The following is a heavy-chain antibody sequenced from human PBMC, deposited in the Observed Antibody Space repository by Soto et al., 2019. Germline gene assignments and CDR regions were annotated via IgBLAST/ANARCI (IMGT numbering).Heavy chain of an antibody. V-gene: IGHV4-39*01. D-gene: IGHD2-8*01. CDR3: ARQTDIVLMVYANYFDY. CDR1: GGSISSSSYY. CDR2: IYYSGST. J-gene: IGHJ4*02. Sequence: SETLSLTCTVSGGSISSSSYYWGWIRQPPGKGLEWIGSIYYSGSTYYNPSLKSRVTISVDTSKNQFSLKLSPVTAADTAVYYCARQTDIVLMVYANYFDYWGQGTLVTVSS.